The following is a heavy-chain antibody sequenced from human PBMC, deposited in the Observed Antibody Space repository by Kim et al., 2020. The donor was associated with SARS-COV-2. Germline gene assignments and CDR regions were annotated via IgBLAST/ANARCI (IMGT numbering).Heavy chain of an antibody. Sequence: GGSLRLPCSASGFTFSSYAMHWVRQAPGKGLEYVSGISTNGGSTYYADSVKDRFIISRDNSRNMLNLQMSSLRSEDTAVYYCVKERTSGWYDFDYWGQGTLVTVSS. CDR1: GFTFSSYA. CDR3: VKERTSGWYDFDY. J-gene: IGHJ4*02. D-gene: IGHD6-19*01. V-gene: IGHV3-64D*06. CDR2: ISTNGGST.